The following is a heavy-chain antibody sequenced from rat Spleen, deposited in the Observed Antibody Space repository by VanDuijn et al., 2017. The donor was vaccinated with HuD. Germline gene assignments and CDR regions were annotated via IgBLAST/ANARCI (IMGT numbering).Heavy chain of an antibody. V-gene: IGHV2-30*01. CDR1: GFSLTGNN. CDR2: IWTGGST. Sequence: QVQLKESGPGLVQPSQTLSLTCTVSGFSLTGNNVHWVCQPPGKGLEWMGVIWTGGSTTYNSLLKSRLSIRRDTSKSQVFLKMNSLQTEDTATYYCARDGGELGYWGRGVMVTVSS. J-gene: IGHJ2*01. D-gene: IGHD4-3*01. CDR3: ARDGGELGY.